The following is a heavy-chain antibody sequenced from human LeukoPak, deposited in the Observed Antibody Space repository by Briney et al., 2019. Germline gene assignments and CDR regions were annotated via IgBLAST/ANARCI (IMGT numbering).Heavy chain of an antibody. V-gene: IGHV3-7*03. D-gene: IGHD2-15*01. CDR3: AKANLGYCSGGSCYSGPSGMDV. CDR1: GFTFSSCW. J-gene: IGHJ6*02. Sequence: GGSLRLSCAASGFTFSSCWMSWVRQAPGKGPEWVANIKQDGSEKYYVDSVKGRFTISRDNAKNSLYLQMNSLRAEDTAVYYCAKANLGYCSGGSCYSGPSGMDVWGQGTTVTVSS. CDR2: IKQDGSEK.